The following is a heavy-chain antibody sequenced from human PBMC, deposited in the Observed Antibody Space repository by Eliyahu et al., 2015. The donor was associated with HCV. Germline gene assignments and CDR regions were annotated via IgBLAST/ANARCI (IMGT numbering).Heavy chain of an antibody. CDR3: AKELPESSDY. V-gene: IGHV3-23*01. CDR2: ISGSGSNT. Sequence: EVQLLESGGGLVQPGXSLRXSCXAXGFTFSSYTMXWVRQAPGKGLEWVSSISGSGSNTYYADSVKGRFTVSRDNSKNRLYLQMNSLRAEDTAVYYCAKELPESSDYWGQGTLVTVSS. CDR1: GFTFSSYT. J-gene: IGHJ4*02. D-gene: IGHD2-2*01.